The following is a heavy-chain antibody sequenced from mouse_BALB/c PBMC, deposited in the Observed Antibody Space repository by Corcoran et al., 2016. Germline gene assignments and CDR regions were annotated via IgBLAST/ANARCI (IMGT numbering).Heavy chain of an antibody. CDR3: ANWEWYFDV. CDR2: IDTANGNT. D-gene: IGHD4-1*01. V-gene: IGHV14-3*02. CDR1: GFNIKDTY. Sequence: VQLQQSGSALVEQGPSDKLSCTASGFNIKDTYMNWFEQRPEQRLEWIGRIDTANGNTKYDPKFQGKATITADTSSNTAYLQLSSLTSEDTAVYYCANWEWYFDVWGAGTTVTVSS. J-gene: IGHJ1*01.